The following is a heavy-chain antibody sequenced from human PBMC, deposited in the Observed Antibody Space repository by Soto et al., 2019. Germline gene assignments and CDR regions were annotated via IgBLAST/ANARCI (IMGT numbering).Heavy chain of an antibody. V-gene: IGHV3-23*01. CDR3: ARWSYLDY. Sequence: GASLRLSCAASGFSFGSYALSWVRQAPGKGLEWVSTISGSDGKTFYADSVKGRFSISRDTSQNTLYLQMNSLRADDTAIYYCARWSYLDYWGQGTRVTVSS. CDR1: GFSFGSYA. CDR2: ISGSDGKT. J-gene: IGHJ4*02. D-gene: IGHD3-3*01.